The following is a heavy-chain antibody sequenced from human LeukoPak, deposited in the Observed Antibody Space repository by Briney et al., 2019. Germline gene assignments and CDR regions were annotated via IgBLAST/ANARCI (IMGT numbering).Heavy chain of an antibody. CDR1: GYTFTGYY. J-gene: IGHJ5*02. CDR3: ARELDRYSSSSGFDP. D-gene: IGHD6-13*01. Sequence: ASVKVSCTASGYTFTGYYMHWVRQAPGQGLEWMGWINSNSGGTNYAQTFQGRVTMTRDTSISTAYMELSRLRSDDTAVYYCARELDRYSSSSGFDPWGQGTLVTVSS. CDR2: INSNSGGT. V-gene: IGHV1-2*02.